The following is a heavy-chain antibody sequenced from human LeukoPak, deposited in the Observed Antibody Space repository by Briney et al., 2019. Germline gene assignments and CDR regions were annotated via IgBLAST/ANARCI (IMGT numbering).Heavy chain of an antibody. CDR1: GFTFSDYY. CDR3: ARRYYYDSSGYYL. D-gene: IGHD3-22*01. CDR2: ISSNSRTI. V-gene: IGHV3-11*04. Sequence: PGGSLRLSCVASGFTFSDYYMGWVRQAPGKGLEWISYISSNSRTIYYADSVKGRFTISRDNAKNSLYLQMNSLRAEDTAVYYCARRYYYDSSGYYLWGQGTLVTVSS. J-gene: IGHJ5*02.